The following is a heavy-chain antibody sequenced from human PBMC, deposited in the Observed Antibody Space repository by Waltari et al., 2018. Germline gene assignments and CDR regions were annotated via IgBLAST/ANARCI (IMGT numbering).Heavy chain of an antibody. CDR1: GFLFGAYW. J-gene: IGHJ4*02. V-gene: IGHV3-7*01. Sequence: EVQLVESGGDLVQPGGSLSLSCYASGFLFGAYWLSWVRQAPGKGLEWLANIKQDGSEKFYVDSVKGRFTISRDNGKNSLYLQMNSLRAEDTAVYYCVRDFDYWGQGTQVSVSS. CDR3: VRDFDY. CDR2: IKQDGSEK.